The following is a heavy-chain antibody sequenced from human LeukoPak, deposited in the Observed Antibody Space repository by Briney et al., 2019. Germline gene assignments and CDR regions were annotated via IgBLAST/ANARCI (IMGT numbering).Heavy chain of an antibody. CDR3: AMLRLGELSLLANAYDI. CDR1: GSSVNSDQY. V-gene: IGHV4-38-2*01. D-gene: IGHD3-16*02. J-gene: IGHJ3*02. Sequence: SETLFLTCAVSGSSVNSDQYWGWMRPSPGAGLEWIGIVHQTGSPYYNPSLGSRVSLSIDSTKNSFSLRLTSVTAADTAVYYCAMLRLGELSLLANAYDIWGQGTMVIVSS. CDR2: VHQTGSP.